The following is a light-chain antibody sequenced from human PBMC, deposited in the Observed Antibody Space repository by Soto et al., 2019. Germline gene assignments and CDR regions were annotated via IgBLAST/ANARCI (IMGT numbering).Light chain of an antibody. J-gene: IGLJ2*01. Sequence: QSVLTQPPSASGTPGQRVTISCSGSRSSIGSNHVYWYQQLPGMAPKLLIYTDNQRPSGVPDRFSASKSGTSASLAISGLRSEDEADYYCAAWHDSLNGVIFGGGTKLTVL. CDR2: TDN. CDR1: RSSIGSNH. CDR3: AAWHDSLNGVI. V-gene: IGLV1-47*02.